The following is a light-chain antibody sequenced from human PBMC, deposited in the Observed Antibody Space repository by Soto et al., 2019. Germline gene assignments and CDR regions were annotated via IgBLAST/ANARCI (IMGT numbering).Light chain of an antibody. CDR2: GAS. Sequence: EIVMTQSPGTLSASPGERATLSCRASQSVSSNLAWYQQKRGQAPRLLMYGASSRATGIPDRLSGSGSGTEFTLTINSLQSEDFAVYYCQQYYHWPVTFGGGTKV. CDR1: QSVSSN. CDR3: QQYYHWPVT. J-gene: IGKJ4*01. V-gene: IGKV3D-15*01.